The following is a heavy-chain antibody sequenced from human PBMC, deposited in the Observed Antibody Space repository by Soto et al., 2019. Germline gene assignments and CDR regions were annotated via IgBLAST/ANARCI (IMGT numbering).Heavy chain of an antibody. CDR1: GGTFSTYI. Sequence: QVQLVQSGAEVKKPGSSVKVSCKAPGGTFSTYIISWVRQAPGQGLEWMGRIIPIPDITNYAQKFQGRVTIHADKSTSTAYMELSSRRSEDTAVYYCARDRITTRGDAFDLWGQGTMVTVSS. J-gene: IGHJ3*01. CDR2: IIPIPDIT. V-gene: IGHV1-69*08. D-gene: IGHD3-3*01. CDR3: ARDRITTRGDAFDL.